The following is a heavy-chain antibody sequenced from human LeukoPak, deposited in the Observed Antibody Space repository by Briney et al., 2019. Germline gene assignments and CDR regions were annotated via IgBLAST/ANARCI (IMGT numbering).Heavy chain of an antibody. CDR3: ARDRGQCLDAFDI. CDR2: IKQDGSEK. Sequence: GGSLRLSCAASGFTFSTYWMSWVRQAPGKGLEWVANIKQDGSEKYYVDSVKGRFTISRDNAKNSVYLQMNSLRAEDTAVYYCARDRGQCLDAFDIWDQGTMVTVSS. CDR1: GFTFSTYW. V-gene: IGHV3-7*01. J-gene: IGHJ3*02. D-gene: IGHD6-19*01.